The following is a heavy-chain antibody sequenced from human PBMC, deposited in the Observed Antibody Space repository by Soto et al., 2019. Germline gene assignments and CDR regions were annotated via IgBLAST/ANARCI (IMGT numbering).Heavy chain of an antibody. Sequence: QGELVQSGAEVKKPGASVKVSCKASGYTFTSYDINWVRQATGQGLEWMGWMNPNSGNTGYAQKFQGRVTMTRNTSISTAYMELSSLRSEDTAVYYCARVLDILTGYYNGHWYFDLWGRGTLVTVSS. CDR1: GYTFTSYD. CDR2: MNPNSGNT. J-gene: IGHJ2*01. V-gene: IGHV1-8*01. CDR3: ARVLDILTGYYNGHWYFDL. D-gene: IGHD3-9*01.